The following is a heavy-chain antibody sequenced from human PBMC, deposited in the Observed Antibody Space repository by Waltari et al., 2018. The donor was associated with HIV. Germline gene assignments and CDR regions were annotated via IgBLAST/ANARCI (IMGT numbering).Heavy chain of an antibody. D-gene: IGHD5-12*01. J-gene: IGHJ4*02. Sequence: QVQLQESGTGLVKPSETLSLTCNVSGDSITGNYWNWIRQPPGKEPEWIGYISYSGITNYTPPLKSRVSMSLVSSKSQFSLKLRSVTALDTAVYYCARGRRWLQFHGHYYFDYWGQGILVTVSS. CDR3: ARGRRWLQFHGHYYFDY. CDR2: ISYSGIT. CDR1: GDSITGNY. V-gene: IGHV4-59*01.